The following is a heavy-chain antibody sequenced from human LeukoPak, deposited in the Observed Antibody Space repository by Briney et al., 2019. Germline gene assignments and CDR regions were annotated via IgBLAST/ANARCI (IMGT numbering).Heavy chain of an antibody. CDR3: ARGAVVVPAANNWFDP. Sequence: FSTSSSYIYYADSVKGRFTISRDNAKNSLFLQMNSLRAEDTAVYYCARGAVVVPAANNWFDPWGQGTLVTVSS. CDR2: FSTSSSYI. V-gene: IGHV3-21*01. J-gene: IGHJ5*02. D-gene: IGHD2-2*01.